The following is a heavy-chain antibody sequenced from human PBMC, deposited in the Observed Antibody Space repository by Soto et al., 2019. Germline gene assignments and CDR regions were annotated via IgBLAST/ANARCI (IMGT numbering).Heavy chain of an antibody. V-gene: IGHV1-8*01. D-gene: IGHD1-26*01. CDR2: MNPNSGNT. Sequence: QAQLVQSGAEVKKPAASVKVSCKASGYTFTGYDINWVRQATGQGLEWMGWMNPNSGNTGYAQNFQGRVTMTRDNSITTAYMELTSLRDDDSAVYYCAGEKVGTTGIDFWGQGTLVTVSS. CDR1: GYTFTGYD. CDR3: AGEKVGTTGIDF. J-gene: IGHJ4*02.